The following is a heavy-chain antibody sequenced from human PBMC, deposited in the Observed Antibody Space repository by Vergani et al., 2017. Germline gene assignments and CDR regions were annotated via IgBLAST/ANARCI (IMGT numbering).Heavy chain of an antibody. D-gene: IGHD5-12*01. CDR2: ISYDGSNK. J-gene: IGHJ6*02. Sequence: QVQLVESGGGVVQPGRSLRLSCAASGFTFSSYAMHWVRQAPGKGLEWVAVISYDGSNKYYADSVKGRFTISRDNSKNTLYLQMNSLRAEDTAVYYCAKANPRNSGYDYLYYDHAMDVWGQGTTVTVSS. CDR1: GFTFSSYA. V-gene: IGHV3-30-3*01. CDR3: AKANPRNSGYDYLYYDHAMDV.